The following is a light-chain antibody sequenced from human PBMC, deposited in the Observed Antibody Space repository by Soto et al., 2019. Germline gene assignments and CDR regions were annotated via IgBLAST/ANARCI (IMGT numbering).Light chain of an antibody. CDR2: GAS. CDR3: HQYGSLYT. CDR1: QSVSSSY. Sequence: EFVLTQSPGTLSLSPGERATLSCRASQSVSSSYLAWYQQKPGQAPRLLIYGASSRATGIPDRFSGSGSGTDFTLTISRLEPEDFAVYYCHQYGSLYTFGQGTKLEIK. J-gene: IGKJ2*01. V-gene: IGKV3-20*01.